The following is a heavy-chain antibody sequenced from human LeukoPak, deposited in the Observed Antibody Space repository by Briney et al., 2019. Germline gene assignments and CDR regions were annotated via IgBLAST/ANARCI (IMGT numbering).Heavy chain of an antibody. CDR1: GGSFSGYY. CDR3: SGESSYFDY. Sequence: SETLSLTCAVYGGSFSGYYWSWIRQPPGKGLEWIGEINHSGSTYYNPSLKSRVTISVDTSKNQFSLKLSSVTAADTAVYYCSGESSYFDYWGQGTLVTVSS. D-gene: IGHD3-16*02. J-gene: IGHJ4*02. CDR2: INHSGST. V-gene: IGHV4-34*03.